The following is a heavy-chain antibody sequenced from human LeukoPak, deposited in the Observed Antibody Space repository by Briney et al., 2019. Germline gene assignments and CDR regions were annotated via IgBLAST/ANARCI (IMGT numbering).Heavy chain of an antibody. D-gene: IGHD2/OR15-2a*01. CDR2: IKQDGSQK. V-gene: IGHV3-7*01. CDR3: ASVEFDNNAHYHYYLPN. J-gene: IGHJ4*02. Sequence: GGSLRLSCAASGFRFNRFSMSWVRQTPGKGLEWVANIKQDGSQKEYADSVKGRFATSRDNANNFLDLQMNSLRAEDTGVYYCASVEFDNNAHYHYYLPNWGQGTRLTVSS. CDR1: GFRFNRFS.